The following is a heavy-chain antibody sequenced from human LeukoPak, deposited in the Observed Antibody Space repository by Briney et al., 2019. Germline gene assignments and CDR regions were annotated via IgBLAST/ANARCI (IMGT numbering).Heavy chain of an antibody. CDR2: IIPIFGTA. V-gene: IGHV1-69*06. D-gene: IGHD6-19*01. CDR1: GGTFSSYA. Sequence: ASVKVSCKASGGTFSSYAISWVRQAPGQGLEWMGGIIPIFGTANYAQKFQGRVTIAADKSTSTAYMELSSLRSEDTAVYYCARDGAPRYSSGWVDYWGQETLVTVSS. J-gene: IGHJ4*02. CDR3: ARDGAPRYSSGWVDY.